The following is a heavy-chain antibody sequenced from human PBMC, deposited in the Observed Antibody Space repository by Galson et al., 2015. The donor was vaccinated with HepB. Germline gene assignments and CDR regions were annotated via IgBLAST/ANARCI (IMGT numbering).Heavy chain of an antibody. J-gene: IGHJ6*03. CDR1: GYTFTGYY. D-gene: IGHD1-26*01. CDR2: INPNSGGT. V-gene: IGHV1-2*06. Sequence: SVKVSCKASGYTFTGYYMHWVRQAPGQGLEWMGRINPNSGGTNYAQKFQGRVTMTRDTSISTAYMELSRLRSDDTAVYYCARDLRYSGSYYGSYYYMDVWGKGTTVTVSS. CDR3: ARDLRYSGSYYGSYYYMDV.